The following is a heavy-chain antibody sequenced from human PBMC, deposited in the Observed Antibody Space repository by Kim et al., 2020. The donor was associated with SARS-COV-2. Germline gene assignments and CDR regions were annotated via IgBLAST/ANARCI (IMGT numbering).Heavy chain of an antibody. CDR3: TRPEYYYDSSGYYSRYYYYGMDG. CDR2: IRSKAYGGTT. CDR1: GFTFGDYA. J-gene: IGHJ6*02. V-gene: IGHV3-49*04. Sequence: GGSLRLSCTASGFTFGDYAMSWVRQAPGKGLEWVGFIRSKAYGGTTEYAASVKGRFTISRDDSKSIAYLQMNSLKTEDTAVYYCTRPEYYYDSSGYYSRYYYYGMDGWGQGTTVTVSS. D-gene: IGHD3-22*01.